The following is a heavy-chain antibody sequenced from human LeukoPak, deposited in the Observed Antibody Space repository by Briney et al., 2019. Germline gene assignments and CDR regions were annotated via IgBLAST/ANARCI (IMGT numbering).Heavy chain of an antibody. J-gene: IGHJ6*03. CDR1: GGSFSGYY. CDR2: INHSGST. D-gene: IGHD3-10*01. V-gene: IGHV4-34*01. CDR3: ARGLRGYMDV. Sequence: SETLSLTCAVYGGSFSGYYWGWIRQPPGKGLEWIGEINHSGSTNYNPSLKSRVTISVDTSKNQFSLKLSSVTAADTAVYYCARGLRGYMDVWGKGTTVTVSS.